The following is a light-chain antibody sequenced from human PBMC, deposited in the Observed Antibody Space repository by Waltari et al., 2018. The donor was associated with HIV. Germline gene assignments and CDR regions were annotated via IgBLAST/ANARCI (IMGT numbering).Light chain of an antibody. J-gene: IGLJ1*01. CDR1: SSDVGNYNL. Sequence: QSALTQPASVSGSPGQSVTISCTGTSSDVGNYNLVSWYQQHPGRAPKLMIYEVNKRPSGFSNRCSGSKSGNTASLTISGLQADDEADYYCCSYASSSTYVFATGTKVTVL. CDR3: CSYASSSTYV. V-gene: IGLV2-23*02. CDR2: EVN.